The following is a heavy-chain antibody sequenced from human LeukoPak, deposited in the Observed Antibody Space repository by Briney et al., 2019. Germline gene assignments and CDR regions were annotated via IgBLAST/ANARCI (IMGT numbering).Heavy chain of an antibody. V-gene: IGHV6-1*01. J-gene: IGHJ4*02. CDR3: ARAPWGPTYYLDY. Sequence: SQTLSLTCAISGDSVSSNSAAWYWIRQSPSRGLEWLGRTYYKSKFYHDYAVSVKSRVTINPDTSKNQFSLQLSSVTPEDTAVYYCARAPWGPTYYLDYWGQGTLVTVSS. D-gene: IGHD3-16*01. CDR2: TYYKSKFYH. CDR1: GDSVSSNSAA.